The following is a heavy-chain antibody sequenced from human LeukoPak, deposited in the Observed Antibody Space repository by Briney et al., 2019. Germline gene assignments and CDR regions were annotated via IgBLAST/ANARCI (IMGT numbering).Heavy chain of an antibody. D-gene: IGHD5-18*01. Sequence: PGGSLRLSCAASGFTFSSYAMSWVRQAPGKGLEWVSAISGSGGSTYYADSVKGRFTISRDNSKNTLYLQMNSLRAEDTAVYYCAKVSDTAMVTAHSLYYYYYMDVWGKGTTVTVSS. CDR3: AKVSDTAMVTAHSLYYYYYMDV. CDR1: GFTFSSYA. J-gene: IGHJ6*03. CDR2: ISGSGGST. V-gene: IGHV3-23*01.